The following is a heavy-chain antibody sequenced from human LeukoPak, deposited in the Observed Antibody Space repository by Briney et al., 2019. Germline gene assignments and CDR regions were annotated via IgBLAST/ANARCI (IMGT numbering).Heavy chain of an antibody. V-gene: IGHV1-8*02. J-gene: IGHJ6*03. CDR1: GYTFNNYD. CDR2: LDPYSSDT. CDR3: ARSRRGYYMDV. Sequence: ASVKVSCQASGYTFNNYDINWVRQAAGQGLEWMGRLDPYSSDTAYGQNFQGRVNMTRNTSINTAYLELNSLRSEDTAAYYCARSRRGYYMDVWGRGTTVTVSS.